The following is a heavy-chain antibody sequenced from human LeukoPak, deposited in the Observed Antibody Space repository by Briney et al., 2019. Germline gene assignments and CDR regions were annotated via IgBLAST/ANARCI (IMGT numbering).Heavy chain of an antibody. V-gene: IGHV3-21*01. D-gene: IGHD2-2*02. J-gene: IGHJ6*02. CDR1: GFTLSSYA. CDR2: ISSSSSYI. CDR3: ARVRSAAAIKAPDV. Sequence: LGGSLRLSCAASGFTLSSYAMTWVRQAPVKGLEWVSSISSSSSYIYYADSVKGRFTISRDNAKNSLYLQMNSLRAEDTAVYYCARVRSAAAIKAPDVWGQGTTVTVSS.